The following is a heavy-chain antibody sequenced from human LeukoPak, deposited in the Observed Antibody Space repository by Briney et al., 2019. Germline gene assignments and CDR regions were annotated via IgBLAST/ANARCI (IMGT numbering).Heavy chain of an antibody. CDR3: ARDPGSGYPTDDAFDI. D-gene: IGHD5-12*01. Sequence: GGSLRLSCAASGFTFSSYWMSWVRQAPGKGLEWVANIKQDGSEKYYVDSVKGRFTISRDNAKNSLYLQMNSLRAEDTAVYYCARDPGSGYPTDDAFDIWGQGTMVTVSS. CDR2: IKQDGSEK. J-gene: IGHJ3*02. CDR1: GFTFSSYW. V-gene: IGHV3-7*03.